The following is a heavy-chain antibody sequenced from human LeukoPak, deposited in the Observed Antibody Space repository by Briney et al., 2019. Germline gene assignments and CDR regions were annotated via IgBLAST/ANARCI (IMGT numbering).Heavy chain of an antibody. V-gene: IGHV3-7*01. CDR2: IKQDGSEK. CDR3: ARDPYGGGSFDY. D-gene: IGHD3-16*01. J-gene: IGHJ4*02. Sequence: GGSLRLSCAASGFTFSNYWMSWVRQAPGKGLEWVATIKQDGSEKYYVDSVKGRFTISRDNAENSLYLQMNSLRAEDTAVYYCARDPYGGGSFDYWGQGTLVTVSS. CDR1: GFTFSNYW.